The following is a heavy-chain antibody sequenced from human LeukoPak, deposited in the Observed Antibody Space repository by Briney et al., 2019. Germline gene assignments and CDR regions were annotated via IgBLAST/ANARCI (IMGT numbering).Heavy chain of an antibody. CDR2: ISYDGSNK. J-gene: IGHJ4*02. Sequence: PGRSLRLSCAASGFTFSSYGMHWVRQAPGKGLERVAVISYDGSNKYYADSVKGRFTISRDNSKNTLYLQMNSLRAEDTAVYYCARDAYCSSTSCPDCWGQGTLVTVSS. CDR3: ARDAYCSSTSCPDC. CDR1: GFTFSSYG. D-gene: IGHD2-2*01. V-gene: IGHV3-30*03.